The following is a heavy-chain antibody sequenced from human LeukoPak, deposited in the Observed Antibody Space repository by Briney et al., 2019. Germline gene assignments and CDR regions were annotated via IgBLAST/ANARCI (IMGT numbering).Heavy chain of an antibody. CDR3: ARDFCSSTSCYHYYQDV. D-gene: IGHD2-2*01. V-gene: IGHV4-59*12. CDR2: IYYSGST. Sequence: SETLSLTCTVSGGSISSYYWSWIRQPPGKGLEWIGYIYYSGSTNYNPSLKSRVTISVDTSKNQFSLKLSSVTAADTAVYYCARDFCSSTSCYHYYQDVWGKGTTVTVSS. J-gene: IGHJ6*03. CDR1: GGSISSYY.